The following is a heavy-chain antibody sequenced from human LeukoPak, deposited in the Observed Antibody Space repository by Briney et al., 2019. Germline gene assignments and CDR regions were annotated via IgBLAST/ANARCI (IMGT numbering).Heavy chain of an antibody. J-gene: IGHJ5*02. Sequence: ASVKVSCKASGGTFSSYAISWVRQAPGQGLEWMGGFDPEDGETIYAQKFQGRVTMTEDTSTDTAYMELSSLRSEDTAVYYCATAYGSGPNWFDPWGQGTLVTVSS. V-gene: IGHV1-24*01. CDR1: GGTFSSYA. CDR2: FDPEDGET. CDR3: ATAYGSGPNWFDP. D-gene: IGHD3-10*01.